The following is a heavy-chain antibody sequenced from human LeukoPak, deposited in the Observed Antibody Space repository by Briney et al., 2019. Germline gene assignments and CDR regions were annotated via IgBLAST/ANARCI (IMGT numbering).Heavy chain of an antibody. D-gene: IGHD3-10*01. V-gene: IGHV3-30*02. CDR1: GFSFSSYW. CDR2: LRSDGSNK. J-gene: IGHJ4*02. Sequence: GGSLRLSCAASGFSFSSYWMSWVRQAPGKGLEGVALLRSDGSNKYYADSVKGRFTISRDNSKNTLYLQMSSLRAEDTAVYYCAKGAQYYGSGSHRRGHYFDSWGQGTLVTVSS. CDR3: AKGAQYYGSGSHRRGHYFDS.